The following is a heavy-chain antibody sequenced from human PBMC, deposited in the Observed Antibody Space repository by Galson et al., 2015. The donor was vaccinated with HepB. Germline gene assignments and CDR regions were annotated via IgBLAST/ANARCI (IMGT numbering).Heavy chain of an antibody. Sequence: SLRLSCAASGFNVGSSYMSWVRQAPGKGLEWVSVIYAGGFTYYADSVQGRFTISRDNSKNTLYLRMNTLRAEDTAVYYCTRGDHSGYCTTTPCYQWGQGTLVAVSS. CDR1: GFNVGSSY. CDR2: IYAGGFT. CDR3: TRGDHSGYCTTTPCYQ. V-gene: IGHV3-53*01. J-gene: IGHJ1*01. D-gene: IGHD2-2*01.